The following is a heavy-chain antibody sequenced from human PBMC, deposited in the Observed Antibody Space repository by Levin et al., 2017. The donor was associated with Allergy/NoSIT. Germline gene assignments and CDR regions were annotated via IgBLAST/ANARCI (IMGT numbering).Heavy chain of an antibody. Sequence: SQTLSLTCTVSGGSISSSSYYWGWIRQPPGKGLEWIGSIYYSGSTYYNPSLKSRVTISVDTSKNQFSLKLSSVTAADTAVYYCASVGDGYPPFRYWGQGTLVTVSS. CDR2: IYYSGST. CDR1: GGSISSSSYY. D-gene: IGHD5-24*01. V-gene: IGHV4-39*07. J-gene: IGHJ4*02. CDR3: ASVGDGYPPFRY.